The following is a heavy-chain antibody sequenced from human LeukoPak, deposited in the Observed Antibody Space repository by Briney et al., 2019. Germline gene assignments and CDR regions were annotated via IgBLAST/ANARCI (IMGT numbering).Heavy chain of an antibody. CDR3: ARLSRIAARPAWFDY. CDR1: GGSIRSSNFY. V-gene: IGHV4-39*07. Sequence: SETLSLTCTVSGGSIRSSNFYWGWIRQPPGKGLEWIGSINYSGATYYNPSLKSRVTISVDTSKNQFSLKLSSVTAADTAVYYCARLSRIAARPAWFDYWGQGTLVTVSS. D-gene: IGHD6-6*01. J-gene: IGHJ4*02. CDR2: INYSGAT.